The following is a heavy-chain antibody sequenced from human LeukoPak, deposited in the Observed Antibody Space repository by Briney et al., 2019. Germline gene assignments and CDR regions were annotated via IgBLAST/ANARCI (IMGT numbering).Heavy chain of an antibody. D-gene: IGHD2-8*01. CDR3: AKDRKEWNYFDY. J-gene: IGHJ4*02. V-gene: IGHV3-23*01. CDR1: GFTFSNYA. CDR2: IIDSGGST. Sequence: GGSLRLSCAASGFTFSNYAMSWVRQAPGKGLEWVSSIIDSGGSTYYADSVKGRFTISRDNSKNTLFLRVNSLRVEDTAVYYCAKDRKEWNYFDYWGQGTLVTVSS.